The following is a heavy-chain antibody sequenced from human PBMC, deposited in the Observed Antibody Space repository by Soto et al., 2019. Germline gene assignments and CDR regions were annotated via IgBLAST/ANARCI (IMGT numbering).Heavy chain of an antibody. CDR1: GFTFRSYS. CDR3: ASSLTPSYSSPFPHGY. Sequence: GGSLRLSCAASGFTFRSYSMNWVRQAPGKGLEWVSYISSSGSTIYYADSVKGRFTISRDNAKNSLYLQMNSLRAEDTAVYYCASSLTPSYSSPFPHGYWGQGTLVTVSS. J-gene: IGHJ4*02. V-gene: IGHV3-48*04. CDR2: ISSSGSTI. D-gene: IGHD6-6*01.